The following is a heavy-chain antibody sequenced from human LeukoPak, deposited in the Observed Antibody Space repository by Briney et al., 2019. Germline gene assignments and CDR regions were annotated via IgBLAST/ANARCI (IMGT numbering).Heavy chain of an antibody. CDR1: GHSFGNYG. J-gene: IGHJ6*02. CDR2: ISAHNGNT. D-gene: IGHD3-10*01. V-gene: IGHV1-18*01. Sequence: EASVKVSCKASGHSFGNYGFSWVRQASGQGLEWMGRISAHNGNTNYAQKFEGRVTMTTDTSTTTAYMELRSLRSDDTAVYYCAREVVNYHGSGSFSPRQDYYGMDVWGQGTTVIVSS. CDR3: AREVVNYHGSGSFSPRQDYYGMDV.